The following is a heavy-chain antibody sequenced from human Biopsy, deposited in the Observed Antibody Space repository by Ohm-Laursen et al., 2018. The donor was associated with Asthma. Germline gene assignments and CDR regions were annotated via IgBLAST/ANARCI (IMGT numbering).Heavy chain of an antibody. CDR3: ARGGSRDLWGTYRYPWDY. CDR1: GFTFDDYG. J-gene: IGHJ4*02. Sequence: SLRLSCTASGFTFDDYGMSWIRQAPGKGLEWVSYISWSSSYTNYADSVKGRFTTSRDNAKNSLFLQMNSLRAEDTAVYYCARGGSRDLWGTYRYPWDYWGQGTLVTVSS. D-gene: IGHD3-16*02. V-gene: IGHV3-11*06. CDR2: ISWSSSYT.